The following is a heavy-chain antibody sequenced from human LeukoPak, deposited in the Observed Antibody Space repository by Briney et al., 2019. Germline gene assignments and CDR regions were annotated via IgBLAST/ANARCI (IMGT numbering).Heavy chain of an antibody. D-gene: IGHD3-22*01. CDR2: INSDGSST. CDR1: GFTFSSYW. J-gene: IGHJ4*02. Sequence: GGSLRLSCAASGFTFSSYWMHWVRQAPGKGLVWVSRINSDGSSTSYADSVKGRFTISRDNAKNTLYLQMNSLRAEDTAVYYCASTYDSSGYDYWGQGTLVTVSS. CDR3: ASTYDSSGYDY. V-gene: IGHV3-74*01.